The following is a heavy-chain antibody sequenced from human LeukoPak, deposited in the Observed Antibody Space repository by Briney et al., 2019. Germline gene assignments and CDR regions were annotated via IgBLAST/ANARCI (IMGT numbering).Heavy chain of an antibody. CDR2: IYHSGRT. J-gene: IGHJ4*01. D-gene: IGHD1-14*01. CDR3: ARHAAFAEHQSNLTQFDY. CDR1: GGSISSEY. Sequence: SETLSLTCAVSGGSISSEYWSWIRQPPGKGLEWIGYIYHSGRTNYSPSLKSRVTISVDTSKNQFSLKLSSVTAADTAVYYCARHAAFAEHQSNLTQFDYWGPENLVTVSS. V-gene: IGHV4-59*08.